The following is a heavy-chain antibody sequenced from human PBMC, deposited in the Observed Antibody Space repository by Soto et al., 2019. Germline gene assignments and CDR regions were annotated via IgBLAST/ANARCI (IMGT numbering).Heavy chain of an antibody. CDR2: IIPSLGIA. V-gene: IGHV1-69*02. D-gene: IGHD2-15*01. CDR3: ASEDHLRHYYSMDV. CDR1: GGTFSSYT. Sequence: QVQLVQSGAEVQKPGSSVKVSCKASGGTFSSYTISWVRQAPGQGLEWMGRIIPSLGIANYAQKFQGRVTITADKSTSTADMELSSLRSEDTAVYYCASEDHLRHYYSMDVWGKGTTVTVSS. J-gene: IGHJ6*03.